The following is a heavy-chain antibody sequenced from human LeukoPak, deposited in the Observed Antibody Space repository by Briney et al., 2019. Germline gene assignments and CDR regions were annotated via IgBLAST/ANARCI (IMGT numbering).Heavy chain of an antibody. V-gene: IGHV3-15*01. J-gene: IGHJ1*01. CDR2: IKSKTDGGTT. Sequence: GGSLRLSCAASGFTFSNAWMSWVRQAPGKGLEWVGRIKSKTDGGTTDYAAPVKGRFTISRDDSKNTLYLQMNSLKTEDTAVYYCTTASYDSSTGEYFQHWGQGTLVTVSS. CDR3: TTASYDSSTGEYFQH. CDR1: GFTFSNAW. D-gene: IGHD3-22*01.